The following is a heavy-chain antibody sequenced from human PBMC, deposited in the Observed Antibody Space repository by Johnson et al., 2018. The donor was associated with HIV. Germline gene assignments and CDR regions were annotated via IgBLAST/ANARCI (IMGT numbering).Heavy chain of an antibody. CDR1: GFTFSTYA. J-gene: IGHJ3*02. D-gene: IGHD3-16*01. CDR3: AREGGSSGPDAFDI. Sequence: QVQLVESGGGVVQPGRSLRLSCAASGFTFSTYAIHWVRQAPGKGLEWVAIISYDGSTKYYADSVKGRFTISRDNSKNTLYLQMNSLRAEDTAVYYCAREGGSSGPDAFDIWGQGTMVTVSS. V-gene: IGHV3-30*14. CDR2: ISYDGSTK.